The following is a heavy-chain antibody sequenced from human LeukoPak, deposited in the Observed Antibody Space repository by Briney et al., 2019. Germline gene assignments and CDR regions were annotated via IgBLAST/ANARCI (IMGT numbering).Heavy chain of an antibody. Sequence: GESLKISCKGSGYSFTSYWIGWVRQMPGNGLEWMGIIYPGDSDTRYSPSFQGQVTISADKSISTAYLQWSSLKASDTAMYYCARLWNCGGDCYDAFDIWGQGTMVTVSS. D-gene: IGHD2-21*02. J-gene: IGHJ3*02. CDR1: GYSFTSYW. CDR3: ARLWNCGGDCYDAFDI. CDR2: IYPGDSDT. V-gene: IGHV5-51*01.